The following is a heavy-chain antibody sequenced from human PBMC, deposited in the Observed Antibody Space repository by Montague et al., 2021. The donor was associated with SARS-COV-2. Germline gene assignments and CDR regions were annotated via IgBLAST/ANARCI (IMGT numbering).Heavy chain of an antibody. D-gene: IGHD3-10*01. CDR1: GGSFTGYS. J-gene: IGHJ6*02. V-gene: IGHV4-34*01. CDR3: ARVRYYGSGTSLGMDV. CDR2: TNHSGST. Sequence: SETLSLTCAVDGGSFTGYSWDWIRQPPGKELEWIGETNHSGSTNYNPSLKSRVTISVDTSKNQFSLKLSSVTAADTAVYYCARVRYYGSGTSLGMDVWGQGTTVTVSS.